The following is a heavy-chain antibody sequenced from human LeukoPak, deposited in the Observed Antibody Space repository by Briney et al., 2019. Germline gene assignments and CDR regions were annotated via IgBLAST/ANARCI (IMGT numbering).Heavy chain of an antibody. D-gene: IGHD1-26*01. CDR1: GGSISSSSYY. CDR3: ARDSRWGSYFS. J-gene: IGHJ5*02. CDR2: IYYSGST. Sequence: PSETLSLTCTVSGGSISSSSYYWGWIRQPPGKGLEWIGTIYYSGSTYYNPSLKSRVTISLDTSKNQFSLRLTSVPAADSAVYYCARDSRWGSYFSWGQGTLVTVSS. V-gene: IGHV4-39*07.